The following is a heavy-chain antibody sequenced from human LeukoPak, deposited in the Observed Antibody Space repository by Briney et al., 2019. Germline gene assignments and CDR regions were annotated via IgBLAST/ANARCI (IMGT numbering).Heavy chain of an antibody. CDR3: ARVLSGSWLWF. CDR1: GGTFSSYA. Sequence: SVKVSCKASGGTFSSYAITWVRQAPGQGLEWMGRIIPTLEIANYAQKFQGRVTITADKSTSTAYMELSSLRPEDTAVYYCARVLSGSWLWFWGQGTLVTVSS. CDR2: IIPTLEIA. V-gene: IGHV1-69*04. D-gene: IGHD5-18*01. J-gene: IGHJ4*02.